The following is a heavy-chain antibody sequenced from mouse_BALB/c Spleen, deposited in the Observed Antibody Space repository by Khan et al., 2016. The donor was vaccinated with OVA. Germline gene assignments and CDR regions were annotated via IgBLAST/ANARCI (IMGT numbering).Heavy chain of an antibody. Sequence: QIQLVQSGPELKKPGETVKISCKASGYSFRNYGMNWVKQAPGKGLKWMGWINTNTGEPTSAEEFKGRFAFSLETSARPAYLQINNLKNEDTATYCCARGYYSDGAWFAYWGQGTLVTGAA. CDR3: ARGYYSDGAWFAY. D-gene: IGHD2-12*01. CDR1: GYSFRNYG. V-gene: IGHV9-3*02. J-gene: IGHJ3*01. CDR2: INTNTGEP.